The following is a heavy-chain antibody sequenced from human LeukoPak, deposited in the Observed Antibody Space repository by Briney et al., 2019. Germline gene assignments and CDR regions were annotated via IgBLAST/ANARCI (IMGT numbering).Heavy chain of an antibody. CDR3: TRCGSSWYYFDY. CDR1: GFTFGDYA. CDR2: IRNKASGGTT. J-gene: IGHJ4*02. Sequence: GGSLRLSCTASGFTFGDYAMSWVRQAPGKGLEWVGFIRNKASGGTTEYAASVKGRFSISRDDSKSIAYLQMNSLKTEDTAVYYCTRCGSSWYYFDYWGQGTLVAVSS. D-gene: IGHD6-13*01. V-gene: IGHV3-49*04.